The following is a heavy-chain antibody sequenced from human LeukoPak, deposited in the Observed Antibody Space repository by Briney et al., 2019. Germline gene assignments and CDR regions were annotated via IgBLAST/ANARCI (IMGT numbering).Heavy chain of an antibody. CDR3: ARDHTAARLDEGY. CDR1: GYTFTDYY. V-gene: IGHV1-2*02. CDR2: INPNSGGT. D-gene: IGHD6-6*01. Sequence: GASVKVSCKASGYTFTDYYMHWVRQAPGQGLEWMGWINPNSGGTNYAQKFQGRVTMTWDTSISTAYMELSSLTSDDTAVYYCARDHTAARLDEGYWGQGTLLTVSS. J-gene: IGHJ4*02.